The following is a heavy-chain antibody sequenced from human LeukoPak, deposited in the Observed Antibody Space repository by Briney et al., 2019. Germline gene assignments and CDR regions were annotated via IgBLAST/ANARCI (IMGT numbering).Heavy chain of an antibody. CDR2: TYNRGPT. J-gene: IGHJ4*02. D-gene: IGHD3-3*01. Sequence: SEALSLTSTVSGVHISRYYWSWIRQPPGKGLEWLVYTYNRGPTTPHPSLKRQVTISVATSKNQFSLSLRSVTAADPAVYYCARHGGSGSFDYWGQGTLVTVSS. V-gene: IGHV4-59*08. CDR1: GVHISRYY. CDR3: ARHGGSGSFDY.